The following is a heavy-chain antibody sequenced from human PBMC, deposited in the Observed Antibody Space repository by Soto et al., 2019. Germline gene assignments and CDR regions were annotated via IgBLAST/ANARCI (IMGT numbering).Heavy chain of an antibody. V-gene: IGHV4-34*01. Sequence: QVQLQQWGAGLLKPSETLSLTCAVYGGSFSGYYWSWIRQPQGKGLEWIGEINHRGSTKYNPSHKSRVTISVDTSKNQFSLKLSSVTAADTAVYYCARGGWYNYWGQGTLVTVSS. CDR3: ARGGWYNY. CDR1: GGSFSGYY. CDR2: INHRGST. D-gene: IGHD6-19*01. J-gene: IGHJ4*02.